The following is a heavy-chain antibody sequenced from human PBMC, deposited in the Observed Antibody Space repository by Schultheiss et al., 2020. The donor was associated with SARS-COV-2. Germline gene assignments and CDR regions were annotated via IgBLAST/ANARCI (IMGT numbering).Heavy chain of an antibody. CDR2: VYWNGRTT. CDR3: ARGLAVISGGWLDT. J-gene: IGHJ5*02. V-gene: IGHV3-20*04. Sequence: GGSLRLSCAASGFNFEDYGMSWVRQSPGKGLEWVSGVYWNGRTTRYADFVKGRFTISRDNANNSLYLEMNNLRAEDTGLYYCARGLAVISGGWLDTWGQGTLVTGSS. CDR1: GFNFEDYG. D-gene: IGHD2-21*01.